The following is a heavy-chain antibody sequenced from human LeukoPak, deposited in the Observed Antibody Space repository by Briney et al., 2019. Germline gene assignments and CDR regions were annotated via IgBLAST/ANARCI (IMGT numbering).Heavy chain of an antibody. CDR2: IRSKAYGETA. D-gene: IGHD1-1*01. CDR3: TRDRGAYNLYDY. Sequence: GGSLRLSCAASGFTFSNAYMNWVRQAPGKGLEWVGFIRSKAYGETADYAASVKGRFTISRDDSKAIAYLQMNSLKTEDTAVYHCTRDRGAYNLYDYWGQGTLVTVSS. CDR1: GFTFSNAY. J-gene: IGHJ4*02. V-gene: IGHV3-49*04.